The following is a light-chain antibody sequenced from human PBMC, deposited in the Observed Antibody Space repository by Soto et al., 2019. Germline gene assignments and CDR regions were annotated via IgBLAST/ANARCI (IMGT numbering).Light chain of an antibody. J-gene: IGLJ1*01. V-gene: IGLV2-8*01. CDR1: NSDVGAYNY. CDR3: TSYAGTYTFFYV. CDR2: EVS. Sequence: SLTQPPPPSGAPGPSVTPSLPGTNSDVGAYNYVSWYQQLPGKAPKLIIYEVSKRPSGVPDRFSGSKSGNTASLTVSGLQAEDEADYYCTSYAGTYTFFYVFGTGTNDAVL.